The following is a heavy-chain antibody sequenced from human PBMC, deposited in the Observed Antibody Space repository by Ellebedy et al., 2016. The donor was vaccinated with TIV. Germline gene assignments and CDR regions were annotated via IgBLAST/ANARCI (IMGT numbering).Heavy chain of an antibody. J-gene: IGHJ4*02. CDR1: GFTFSNYW. CDR3: ARGNEITDPFDY. Sequence: GESLKISCAASGFTFSNYWMHWVRQTPEKGLVWVSRIYGDGRITAYVDSVQGRFTISRDNAKNTLYLQMNSLRAEDTAVYYCARGNEITDPFDYWGQGALVTVSS. V-gene: IGHV3-74*01. CDR2: IYGDGRIT. D-gene: IGHD1-20*01.